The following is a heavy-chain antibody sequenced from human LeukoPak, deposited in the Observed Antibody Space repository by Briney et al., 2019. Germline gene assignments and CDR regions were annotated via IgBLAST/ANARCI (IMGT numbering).Heavy chain of an antibody. V-gene: IGHV3-30-3*01. D-gene: IGHD5-24*01. J-gene: IGHJ3*02. Sequence: GRSLRLSCAASGFTFSSYAMHWVRQAPGKGLEWLAVISYDGSNKYYADSVKGRFTISRDNSKNTLYLQMNSLRAEDTAVYYCAREEMATIWSSNRNAFDIWGQGTMVTVSS. CDR1: GFTFSSYA. CDR2: ISYDGSNK. CDR3: AREEMATIWSSNRNAFDI.